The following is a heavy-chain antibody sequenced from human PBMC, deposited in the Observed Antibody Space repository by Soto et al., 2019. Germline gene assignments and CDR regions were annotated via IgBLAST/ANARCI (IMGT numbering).Heavy chain of an antibody. CDR1: GDSIRSSTYY. CDR3: ARHDIVLMVYAIGANWFDS. CDR2: IYYSGST. D-gene: IGHD2-8*01. J-gene: IGHJ5*01. Sequence: QVQLQESGPGLVKPSETLSLTCTVSGDSIRSSTYYWGWIRQPPGKGLVWIGGIYYSGSTYYNPSLKSGVTISVDTSKNQFSLKLSSVTAADTAVYYCARHDIVLMVYAIGANWFDSWGQGTLVTVSS. V-gene: IGHV4-39*01.